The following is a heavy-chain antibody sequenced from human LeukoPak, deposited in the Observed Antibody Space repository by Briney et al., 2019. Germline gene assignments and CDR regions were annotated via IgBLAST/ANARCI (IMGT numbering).Heavy chain of an antibody. CDR3: ARDLHGTARDYYDSSGRFDY. CDR2: ISSSSSYI. D-gene: IGHD3-22*01. V-gene: IGHV3-21*01. Sequence: AGGSLRLSCAASGFTFSSYSMNWVRQAPGKGLEWVSSISSSSSYIYYADSVKGRFTISRDNAKNSLYLQMNSLRAEDTAVYYCARDLHGTARDYYDSSGRFDYWGQGTLSPSPQ. J-gene: IGHJ4*02. CDR1: GFTFSSYS.